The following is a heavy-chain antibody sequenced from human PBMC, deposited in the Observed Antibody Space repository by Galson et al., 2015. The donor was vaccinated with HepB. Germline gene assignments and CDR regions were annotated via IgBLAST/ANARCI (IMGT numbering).Heavy chain of an antibody. V-gene: IGHV3-48*01. Sequence: SLRLSCAASGFTFSSYSMNWVRQAPGKGLEWVSYISSSSSTIYYADSVKGRFTITRDNSKNTLYLQMNSLRAEDTAVYYCAKAGAGTRGFEDYWGQGTLVTVSS. D-gene: IGHD6-13*01. J-gene: IGHJ4*02. CDR1: GFTFSSYS. CDR2: ISSSSSTI. CDR3: AKAGAGTRGFEDY.